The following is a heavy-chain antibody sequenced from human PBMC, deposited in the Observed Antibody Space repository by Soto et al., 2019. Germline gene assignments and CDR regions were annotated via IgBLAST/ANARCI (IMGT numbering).Heavy chain of an antibody. D-gene: IGHD5-18*01. J-gene: IGHJ4*02. CDR3: ARHDMAMFRVSYLDQ. Sequence: SETLSLTCTVSGGSINGYFWSWIRQPPGKGLEWIGYIYYSGSTSYNPSLKSRVTISVDTSKNQFSLQLSSVTAADTALYFCARHDMAMFRVSYLDQWGQGALVTVSS. CDR2: IYYSGST. CDR1: GGSINGYF. V-gene: IGHV4-59*08.